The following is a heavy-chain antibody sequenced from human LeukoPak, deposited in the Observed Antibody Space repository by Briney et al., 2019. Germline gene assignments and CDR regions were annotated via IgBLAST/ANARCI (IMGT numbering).Heavy chain of an antibody. V-gene: IGHV1-2*02. J-gene: IGHJ4*02. Sequence: ASVKVSCKASGYTFTGYYMHWVRQAPGQGLEWMGWISPNSGGTNYAQKFQGRVTMTRDTSISTAYMELSRLRSDDTAVYYCARNLGIAAAGVADYWGQGTLVTVSS. CDR2: ISPNSGGT. D-gene: IGHD6-13*01. CDR3: ARNLGIAAAGVADY. CDR1: GYTFTGYY.